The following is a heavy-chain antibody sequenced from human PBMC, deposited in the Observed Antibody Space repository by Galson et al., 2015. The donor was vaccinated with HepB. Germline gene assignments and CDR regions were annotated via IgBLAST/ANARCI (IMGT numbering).Heavy chain of an antibody. J-gene: IGHJ3*02. CDR2: ISAYNGNT. V-gene: IGHV1-18*01. CDR3: ARDGDGSGSYYTPPDAFDI. Sequence: SVKVSCKASGYTFTRYGISWVRQAPGQGLEWMGWISAYNGNTNYAQKLQGRVTMTTDTSTSTAYMELRSLRSDDTAVYYCARDGDGSGSYYTPPDAFDIWGQGTMVTVSS. CDR1: GYTFTRYG. D-gene: IGHD3-10*01.